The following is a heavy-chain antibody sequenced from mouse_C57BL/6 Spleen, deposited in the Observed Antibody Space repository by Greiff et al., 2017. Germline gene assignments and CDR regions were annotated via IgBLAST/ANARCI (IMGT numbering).Heavy chain of an antibody. J-gene: IGHJ4*01. CDR3: ARIGGSHYARDY. CDR2: INYDGSST. V-gene: IGHV5-16*01. Sequence: EVKLVESEGGLVQPGSSMTLSCTASGFTFSDYYMAWVRQVPEKGLEWVANINYDGSSTYYLDSLKSRFIISRDNAKNILYLQMSSLKSEDTATYDCARIGGSHYARDYWGQGTSVTVSS. CDR1: GFTFSDYY.